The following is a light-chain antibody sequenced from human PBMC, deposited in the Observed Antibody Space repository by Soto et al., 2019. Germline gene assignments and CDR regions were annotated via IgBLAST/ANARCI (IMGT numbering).Light chain of an antibody. J-gene: IGKJ5*01. CDR3: QQYNTWHPIT. Sequence: EILMTQSPATLAVSPGERATLSCRASQTVSSNLAWYQQKPGRAPRLLIYGPSTRATGIPARFSGSGSGTEFTLTISSLQYEDFAVYFCQQYNTWHPITFGQGTRLEIK. CDR1: QTVSSN. CDR2: GPS. V-gene: IGKV3-15*01.